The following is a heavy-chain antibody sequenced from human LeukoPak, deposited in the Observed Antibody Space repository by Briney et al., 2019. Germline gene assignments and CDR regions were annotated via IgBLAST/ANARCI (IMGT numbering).Heavy chain of an antibody. D-gene: IGHD1-26*01. CDR3: ARGTNVGLYFDY. CDR1: GGSISTYY. J-gene: IGHJ4*02. CDR2: IYYSGST. V-gene: IGHV4-59*01. Sequence: TSETLSLTCTVSGGSISTYYWSWIRQPPGKGLEWIGYIYYSGSTNCNPSLKSRVTISVDTSKNQFSLNPSSVTAADTAVYYCARGTNVGLYFDYWGQGTLVTVSS.